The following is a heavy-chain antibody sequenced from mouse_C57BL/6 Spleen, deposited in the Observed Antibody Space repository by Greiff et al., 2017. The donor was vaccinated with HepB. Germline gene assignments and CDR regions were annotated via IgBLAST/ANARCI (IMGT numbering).Heavy chain of an antibody. D-gene: IGHD2-4*01. CDR3: ARGYYDYDQAWFAY. CDR2: IYPGSGNT. J-gene: IGHJ3*01. V-gene: IGHV1-76*01. CDR1: GYTFTDYY. Sequence: VQLQQSGAELVRPGASVKLSCKASGYTFTDYYINWVKQRPGQGLEWIARIYPGSGNTYYNEKFKGKATLTAEKSSSTAYMQLSSLTSEDSAVYFCARGYYDYDQAWFAYWGQGTLVTVSA.